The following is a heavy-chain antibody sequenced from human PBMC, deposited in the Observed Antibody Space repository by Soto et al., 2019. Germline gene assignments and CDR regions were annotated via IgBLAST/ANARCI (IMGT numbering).Heavy chain of an antibody. D-gene: IGHD2-2*01. CDR3: AXRLGYCSSTSCYHPFDY. Sequence: PSRTLSLTCADYGGSFSCYYWSWIRQPPGKGLEWIGEINHSGSTNYNPSLKSRVTISVDTSKNQFSLKLSSVTAADTAVYYCAXRLGYCSSTSCYHPFDYWGQGTLVTVSS. J-gene: IGHJ4*02. CDR2: INHSGST. V-gene: IGHV4-34*01. CDR1: GGSFSCYY.